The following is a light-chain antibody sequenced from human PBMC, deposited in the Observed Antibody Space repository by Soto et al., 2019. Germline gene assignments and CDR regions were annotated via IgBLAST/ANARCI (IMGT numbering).Light chain of an antibody. Sequence: DIQMTQSPSSLSASVGDRVTITCRASQDISSWLTWYQQKPGKAPRLLIYAASTLQTGVPSRFSGSGSGTDFTLTISNLQPEDFATYYCQQASSFPPMYTFGQGTRLEVK. CDR1: QDISSW. V-gene: IGKV1D-12*01. CDR3: QQASSFPPMYT. J-gene: IGKJ2*01. CDR2: AAS.